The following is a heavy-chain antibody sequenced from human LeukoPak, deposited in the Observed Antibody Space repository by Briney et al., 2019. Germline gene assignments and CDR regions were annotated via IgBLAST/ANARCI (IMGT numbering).Heavy chain of an antibody. V-gene: IGHV4-38-2*02. Sequence: PSETLSLTCTVSGYSISSGYYWGWSRQPPGKGLEWIGSIYHSGSTYYNPSLKSRVTISVDTSKNQFSLKLSSVTAADTAVYYCARGGWLSEYYFDYWGQGTLVTVSS. J-gene: IGHJ4*02. CDR3: ARGGWLSEYYFDY. CDR2: IYHSGST. CDR1: GYSISSGYY. D-gene: IGHD3-22*01.